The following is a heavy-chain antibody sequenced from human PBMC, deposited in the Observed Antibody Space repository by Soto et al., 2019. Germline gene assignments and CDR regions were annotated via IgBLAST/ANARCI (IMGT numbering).Heavy chain of an antibody. CDR2: ISAYNGNT. Sequence: ASVKVSCKASGYTFTSYGISWVRQAPGQGLEWMGWISAYNGNTNYAQKLQGRVTMTTDTSTSTAYMELRSLRSDDTAVYYCATSLTATSWSDPWGQGTMVTVFS. D-gene: IGHD2-21*02. CDR1: GYTFTSYG. CDR3: ATSLTATSWSDP. J-gene: IGHJ5*02. V-gene: IGHV1-18*04.